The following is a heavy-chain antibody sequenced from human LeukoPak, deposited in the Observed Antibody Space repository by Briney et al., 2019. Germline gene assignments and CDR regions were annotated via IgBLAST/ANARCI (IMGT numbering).Heavy chain of an antibody. D-gene: IGHD2-21*01. CDR2: IYPGDSNT. J-gene: IGHJ3*02. CDR1: GYSFTSYW. Sequence: GGSLKISCKGSGYSFTSYWIGWVRQMPGKGLEWMGIIYPGDSNTRYSPSFQGQVTISADKSISTAYLQWSSLKASDTAMYYCARQETGFYIVAVPHAFDIWGQGTMVTVSS. CDR3: ARQETGFYIVAVPHAFDI. V-gene: IGHV5-51*01.